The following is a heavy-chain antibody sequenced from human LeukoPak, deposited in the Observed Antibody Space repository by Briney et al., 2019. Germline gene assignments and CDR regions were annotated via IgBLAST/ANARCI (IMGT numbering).Heavy chain of an antibody. CDR3: ARYRGYTSYGALRY. D-gene: IGHD5-18*01. Sequence: PSETLSLTCAVYGGSFSGYYWSWIRQPPGKGLEWIGEINHSGSTNYNPSLKSRVTISVDTSKNQFSLKLSSVTAADTAVYYCARYRGYTSYGALRYWGQGTLVTVSS. J-gene: IGHJ4*02. CDR2: INHSGST. V-gene: IGHV4-34*01. CDR1: GGSFSGYY.